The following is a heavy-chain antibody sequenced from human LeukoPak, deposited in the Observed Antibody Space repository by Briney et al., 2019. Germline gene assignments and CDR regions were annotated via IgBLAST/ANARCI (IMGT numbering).Heavy chain of an antibody. V-gene: IGHV3-23*01. Sequence: GGSLRLSCGASGFKFSNYAMNWVRQAPGKGPEWVSCISGSGSRTYYTDSVKGRFTISRDNSKNTVFLQMNSLRVEDTAVYFCAKDRYSSGWFFDYWGQGTLVTVSS. J-gene: IGHJ4*02. CDR3: AKDRYSSGWFFDY. CDR1: GFKFSNYA. CDR2: ISGSGSRT. D-gene: IGHD6-19*01.